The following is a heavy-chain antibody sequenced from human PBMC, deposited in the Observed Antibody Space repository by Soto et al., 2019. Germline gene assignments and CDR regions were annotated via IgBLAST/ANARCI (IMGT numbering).Heavy chain of an antibody. CDR1: GYTFTSYG. D-gene: IGHD5-18*01. Sequence: ASVKVSCKASGYTFTSYGISWVRQAPGQGLEWKGWISAYNGKTNYAQKNQGRDTMTRDTSTSTAYMELRSLRSDDTAVYYCARDGGYSYGFFYWGQGTLVTVSS. J-gene: IGHJ4*02. CDR2: ISAYNGKT. CDR3: ARDGGYSYGFFY. V-gene: IGHV1-18*01.